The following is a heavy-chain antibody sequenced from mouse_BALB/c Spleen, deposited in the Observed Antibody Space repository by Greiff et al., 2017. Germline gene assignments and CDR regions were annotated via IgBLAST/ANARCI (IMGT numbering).Heavy chain of an antibody. J-gene: IGHJ4*01. V-gene: IGHV14-4*02. Sequence: VQLQQSGAELVRSGASVKLSCTASGFNIKDYYMHWVKQRPEQGLEWIGWIDPENGDTEYAPKFQGKATMTADTSSNTAYLQLSSLTSEDTAVYYSNACYGKLLYYAMDYWGQGTSVTVSS. CDR2: IDPENGDT. CDR1: GFNIKDYY. D-gene: IGHD2-1*01. CDR3: NACYGKLLYYAMDY.